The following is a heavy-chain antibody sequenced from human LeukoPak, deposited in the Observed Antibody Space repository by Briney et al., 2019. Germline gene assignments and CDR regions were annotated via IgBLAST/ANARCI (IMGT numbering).Heavy chain of an antibody. CDR1: GFTFSSYA. V-gene: IGHV3-30*04. Sequence: PGGSLRLSCAASGFTFSSYAMHWVRQAPGKGLEWVAVISYDGSNKYYADSVKGRFTISRDNSKNTLYLQMDSLRAEDTAVYYCARENIVVVTAIAGFDYWGQGTLVTVSS. CDR2: ISYDGSNK. J-gene: IGHJ4*02. CDR3: ARENIVVVTAIAGFDY. D-gene: IGHD2-21*02.